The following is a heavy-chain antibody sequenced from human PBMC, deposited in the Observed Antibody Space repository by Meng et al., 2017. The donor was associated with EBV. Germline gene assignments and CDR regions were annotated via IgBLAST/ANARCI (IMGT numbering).Heavy chain of an antibody. CDR2: IRSKANSYAT. J-gene: IGHJ4*02. CDR1: GFTFSGSD. V-gene: IGHV3-73*02. CDR3: TRLDGSYIYY. D-gene: IGHD1-26*01. Sequence: EVQVVEAGGGLVQPGGSLKLSCAASGFTFSGSDMHWVRQASGKGLEWVGRIRSKANSYATAYAASVKGRFTISRDDSKNTAYLQMNSLKTEDTAVYYCTRLDGSYIYYWGQGTLVTVSS.